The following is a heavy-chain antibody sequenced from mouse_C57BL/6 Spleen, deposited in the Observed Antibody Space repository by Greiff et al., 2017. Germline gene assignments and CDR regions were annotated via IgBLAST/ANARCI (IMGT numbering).Heavy chain of an antibody. CDR1: GYTFTDYY. Sequence: VQLQQSGPELVKPGASVKISCKASGYTFTDYYMNWVKQSHGKSLEWIGYILPNNGGTSYIQKFKGKGTLPVYKSFSTAYMELRSLTSEDSAGYYCARDYGSSYPYWYCGVWGTGTTVTVTS. J-gene: IGHJ1*03. V-gene: IGHV1-26*01. CDR2: ILPNNGGT. D-gene: IGHD1-1*01. CDR3: ARDYGSSYPYWYCGV.